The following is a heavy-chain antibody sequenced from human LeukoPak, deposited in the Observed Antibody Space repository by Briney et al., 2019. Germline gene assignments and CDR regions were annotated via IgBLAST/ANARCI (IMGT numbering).Heavy chain of an antibody. D-gene: IGHD5-12*01. CDR3: ARGRGYDPFDY. CDR2: IYTSGST. Sequence: SETLSLTCDVHGGSFRGYYWSWIRQPAGKGLEWIGRIYTSGSTNYNPSLKSRVTMSVDTSKNQFSLKLSSVTAADTAVYYCARGRGYDPFDYWGQGTLVTVSS. J-gene: IGHJ4*02. CDR1: GGSFRGYY. V-gene: IGHV4-59*10.